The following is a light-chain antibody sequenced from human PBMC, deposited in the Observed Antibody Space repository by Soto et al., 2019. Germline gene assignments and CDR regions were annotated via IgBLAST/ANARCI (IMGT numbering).Light chain of an antibody. CDR1: SSDVGDYNY. J-gene: IGLJ1*01. Sequence: QSVLTQPASVSGSPGQSITVSCTGTSSDVGDYNYVSWYQQRPGKASKLMIFDVSNRPSGVSNRFSGSKSGNTASLTISGLQAEDEADYYCSSYTSSSLYVFGTGTKLTVL. V-gene: IGLV2-14*01. CDR3: SSYTSSSLYV. CDR2: DVS.